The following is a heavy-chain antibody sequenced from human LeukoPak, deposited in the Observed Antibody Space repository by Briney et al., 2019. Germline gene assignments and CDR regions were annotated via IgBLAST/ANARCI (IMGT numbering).Heavy chain of an antibody. Sequence: GGSLRLSCAASGFTFSDYYMSWIRQAPGKGLEWVSYISSSGSTIYYADSVKGRFTISRDNAKNSLCLQMNSLRAEDTAVYYCARDLYYYDSSGLYPPGYWGQGTLVTVSS. D-gene: IGHD3-22*01. CDR1: GFTFSDYY. CDR2: ISSSGSTI. J-gene: IGHJ4*02. V-gene: IGHV3-11*04. CDR3: ARDLYYYDSSGLYPPGY.